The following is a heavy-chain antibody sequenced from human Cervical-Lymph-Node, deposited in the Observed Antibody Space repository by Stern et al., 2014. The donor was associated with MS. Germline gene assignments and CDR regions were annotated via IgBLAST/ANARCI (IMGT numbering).Heavy chain of an antibody. V-gene: IGHV1-69*01. CDR2: IIPNLDAS. CDR3: ATAGQEGYFQH. CDR1: GGTFSSNV. J-gene: IGHJ1*01. Sequence: LVESGAEVKKPGSSVKVSCKASGGTFSSNVISWVRQAPGQGLEWMGGIIPNLDASNYEQKFQGRVTFTADESTNTAYMELSRLRSDDTAVYYCATAGQEGYFQHWGQGTLVIVSS.